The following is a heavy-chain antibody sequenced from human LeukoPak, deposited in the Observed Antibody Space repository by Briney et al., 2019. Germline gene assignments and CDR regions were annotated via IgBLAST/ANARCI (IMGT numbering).Heavy chain of an antibody. CDR2: ISDSGGST. D-gene: IGHD3-9*01. CDR1: GFTFSISA. J-gene: IGHJ4*02. V-gene: IGHV3-23*01. CDR3: AKVSESNYDILTGYYTPYYFDY. Sequence: GGSLRLSRAASGFTFSISAMSWVRQAPGKGLEWVSGISDSGGSTFYADSVKGRFTISRDNSKNILYLQMNSLRADDTAVYYCAKVSESNYDILTGYYTPYYFDYWGQGTLVTVSS.